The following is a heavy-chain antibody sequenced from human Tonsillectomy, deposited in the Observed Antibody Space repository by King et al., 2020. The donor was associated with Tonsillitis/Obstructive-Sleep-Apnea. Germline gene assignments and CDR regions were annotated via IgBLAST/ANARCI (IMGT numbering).Heavy chain of an antibody. D-gene: IGHD6-19*01. CDR2: INHRGST. CDR3: ATIAVAGLIDY. Sequence: VQLQQWGAGLLKPSETLSLTCAVYGGSFSGYYWSWIRQPPGKGLEWSGEINHRGSTNYNASLKSRVTISVDTSKNQFSLKLSSVTAADTAVYYCATIAVAGLIDYWDQGTLVTVSS. CDR1: GGSFSGYY. J-gene: IGHJ4*02. V-gene: IGHV4-34*01.